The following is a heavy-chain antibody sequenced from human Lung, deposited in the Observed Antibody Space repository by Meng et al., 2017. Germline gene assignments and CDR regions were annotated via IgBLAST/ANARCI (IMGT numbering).Heavy chain of an antibody. D-gene: IGHD4-11*01. CDR2: INHSGSI. CDR1: GGSFSDYH. J-gene: IGHJ4*02. CDR3: ARGPTTMAHDFDY. V-gene: IGHV4-34*01. Sequence: VGPLQGGGALFKPSGAVSPPCVGSGGSFSDYHWSWNRQAPGKGMECIGEINHSGSINYNPSIESRATLSVDTSQNNLALKLSSVTDEDSAVYYCARGPTTMAHDFDYWGQGTLVTVSS.